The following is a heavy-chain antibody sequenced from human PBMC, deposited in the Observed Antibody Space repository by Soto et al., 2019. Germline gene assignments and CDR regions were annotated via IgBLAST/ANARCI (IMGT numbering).Heavy chain of an antibody. Sequence: HLVQPGNEVRKPGASVRVSCKASGYTFNEFGITWVRQAPGQGLQWVGRISGHNGNTEYALNFRGRVTLTTDTSTNTAYMDLTSLTRDDTAVYYCARDVGYSQADSFDDWGQGTLVTVSS. D-gene: IGHD5-18*01. V-gene: IGHV1-18*01. J-gene: IGHJ4*02. CDR3: ARDVGYSQADSFDD. CDR1: GYTFNEFG. CDR2: ISGHNGNT.